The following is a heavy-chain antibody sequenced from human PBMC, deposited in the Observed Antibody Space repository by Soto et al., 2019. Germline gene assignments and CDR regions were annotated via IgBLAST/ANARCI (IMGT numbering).Heavy chain of an antibody. Sequence: EVQLLESGGGLLQPGGSVRLSCTASGFTFSNYAMSWVRQAPGKGREWVSTFSSGGGGTYYADSVKGRFTISRDNSKNTLSLQMNSLRAEDTAVYYCTKANRYCSGANCFTFDYWGLGTLVTVSS. CDR2: FSSGGGGT. J-gene: IGHJ4*02. CDR1: GFTFSNYA. V-gene: IGHV3-23*01. D-gene: IGHD2-15*01. CDR3: TKANRYCSGANCFTFDY.